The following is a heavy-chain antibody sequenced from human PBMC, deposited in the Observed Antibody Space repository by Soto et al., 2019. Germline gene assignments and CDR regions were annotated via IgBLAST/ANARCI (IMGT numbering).Heavy chain of an antibody. D-gene: IGHD2-2*01. V-gene: IGHV3-7*05. CDR2: IKQDGSEI. J-gene: IGHJ4*02. CDR3: AKSLSAIPGDS. CDR1: GFTFSSYW. Sequence: EVQLVESGGGLVQSGGSLRLSCAASGFTFSSYWMSWVRQGPGKGPEWVANIKQDGSEIYYVDSVKGRFTISRDNAKRSLYLQMTSLRAEDPAVYHCAKSLSAIPGDSWGQGTLGTVSS.